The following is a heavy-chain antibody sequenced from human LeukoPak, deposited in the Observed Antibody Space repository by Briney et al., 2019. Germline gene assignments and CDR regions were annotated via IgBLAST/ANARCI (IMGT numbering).Heavy chain of an antibody. CDR2: IYSSGST. Sequence: SETLSLTCTVSGGSISSYYWSWIRQPAGKGLEWIRRIYSSGSTYYNPSLKSRVTMSVDTSRNQFSLKLTSVTAADTAVYFCAREDGDYNGDSDAFDIWGQGTMVTVSS. CDR3: AREDGDYNGDSDAFDI. J-gene: IGHJ3*02. V-gene: IGHV4-4*07. CDR1: GGSISSYY. D-gene: IGHD4-17*01.